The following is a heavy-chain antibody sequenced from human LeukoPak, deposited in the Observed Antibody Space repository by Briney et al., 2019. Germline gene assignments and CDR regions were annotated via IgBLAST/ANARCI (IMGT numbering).Heavy chain of an antibody. J-gene: IGHJ4*02. CDR1: GFSLTTSGVG. D-gene: IGHD6-19*01. Sequence: SGPTLVNPTQTLTLTCTFSGFSLTTSGVGVGWIRQPPGKALEWLALIYWDDDKRYSPSLKSRLTITKDTSKNQVVLTMTNMDSEDSATYYCTHSPRYSSGWYYDYWGQGIMVTVSS. CDR2: IYWDDDK. V-gene: IGHV2-5*02. CDR3: THSPRYSSGWYYDY.